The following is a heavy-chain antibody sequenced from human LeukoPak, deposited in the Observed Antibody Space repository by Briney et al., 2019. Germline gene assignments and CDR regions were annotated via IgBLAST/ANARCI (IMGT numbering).Heavy chain of an antibody. J-gene: IGHJ4*02. CDR1: GFTFSNAW. V-gene: IGHV3-15*01. CDR2: IKSKVNGEAI. Sequence: KPGGSLRLSCAASGFTFSNAWLSWVRQAPEKGLEWVGRIKSKVNGEAIDYAAPVKGRFTISRDDSKNTLYLQMNSLKTEDTAVYYCTTAPAGYCSSTSCYTYFDYWGQGTLVTVSS. D-gene: IGHD2-2*02. CDR3: TTAPAGYCSSTSCYTYFDY.